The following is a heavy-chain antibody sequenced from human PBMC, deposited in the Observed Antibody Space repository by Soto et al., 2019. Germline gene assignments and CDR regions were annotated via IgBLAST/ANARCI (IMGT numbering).Heavy chain of an antibody. V-gene: IGHV4-39*01. CDR3: ARLTIFGVVTIDY. CDR1: GGSISSSSYY. CDR2: IYYSGST. D-gene: IGHD3-3*01. Sequence: QLQLQESGPGLVKPSETLSLTCTVSGGSISSSSYYWGWIRQPPGKGLEWIGSIYYSGSTYYNPSLKSRVTISVDTSKNQFSLKLSSVTAADTAVYYCARLTIFGVVTIDYWGQGTLVTVSS. J-gene: IGHJ4*02.